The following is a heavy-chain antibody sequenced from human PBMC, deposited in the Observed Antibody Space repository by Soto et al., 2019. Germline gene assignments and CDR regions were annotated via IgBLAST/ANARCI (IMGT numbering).Heavy chain of an antibody. CDR3: ARDQAWYGANDGY. V-gene: IGHV1-69*04. D-gene: IGHD6-13*01. J-gene: IGHJ4*02. Sequence: SVKVSCKASGGTLSSYTISWVRQAPGQGLEWMGRIIPILGIANYAQKFQGRVTITADKSTSTAYMELSSLRSEDTAVYYCARDQAWYGANDGYWGQGTLVTVSS. CDR1: GGTLSSYT. CDR2: IIPILGIA.